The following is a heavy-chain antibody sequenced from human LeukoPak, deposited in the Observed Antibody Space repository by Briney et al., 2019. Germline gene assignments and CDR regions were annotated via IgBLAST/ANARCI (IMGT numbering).Heavy chain of an antibody. V-gene: IGHV3-23*01. CDR1: GFTFSSFA. CDR2: ISVSGDRS. D-gene: IGHD1-26*01. Sequence: GGSLRLSCAASGFTFSSFAMSWVRQAPGKGLEWVLSISVSGDRSCYADSVKGRFTISRDNSMDTLYLHMNSLRAEDTAVYYCAKDPRVGASAAEYFQHWGQGTLVTVSS. CDR3: AKDPRVGASAAEYFQH. J-gene: IGHJ1*01.